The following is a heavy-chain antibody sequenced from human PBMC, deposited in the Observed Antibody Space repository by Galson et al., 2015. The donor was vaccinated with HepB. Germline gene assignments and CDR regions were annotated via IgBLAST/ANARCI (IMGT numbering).Heavy chain of an antibody. J-gene: IGHJ3*02. CDR1: GFTFSSYG. D-gene: IGHD2-2*01. CDR2: TWYDGSNK. V-gene: IGHV3-33*01. CDR3: ARDHCSSTSCYAFDI. Sequence: SLRLSCAASGFTFSSYGMHWVRQAPGKGLEWVAVTWYDGSNKYYADSVKGRFTISRDNSKNTLYLQMNSLRAEDTAVYYCARDHCSSTSCYAFDIWGQGTMVTVSS.